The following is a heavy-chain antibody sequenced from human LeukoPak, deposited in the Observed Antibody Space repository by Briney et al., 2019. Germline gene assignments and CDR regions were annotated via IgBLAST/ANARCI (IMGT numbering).Heavy chain of an antibody. CDR2: IDYSGST. D-gene: IGHD1-26*01. V-gene: IGHV4-39*07. CDR1: GDSSSSSIYY. Sequence: SETLSLTCAVSGDSSSSSIYYWGWIRQPPGKGLEWIGSIDYSGSTYYNPSLKSRATISIDKSKNQFSLKLSSVTAADTAVYCCARGGPMGAPCNYWGQGTLVTVSS. CDR3: ARGGPMGAPCNY. J-gene: IGHJ4*02.